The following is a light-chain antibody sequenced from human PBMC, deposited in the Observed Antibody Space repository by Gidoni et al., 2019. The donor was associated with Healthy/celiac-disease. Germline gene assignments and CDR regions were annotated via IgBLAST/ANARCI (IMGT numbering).Light chain of an antibody. CDR2: EVS. CDR1: SSDVGCYNY. V-gene: IGLV2-14*01. CDR3: SSYTSSSTPHVV. J-gene: IGLJ2*01. Sequence: QSALTQPASVSGSPGQSLTISCTGTSSDVGCYNYVPWYQQHPGKAPKLMIYEVSNRPSGVSNRFSGSKSGNTASLTISGLQAEDEADYYCSSYTSSSTPHVVFGGGTKLTVL.